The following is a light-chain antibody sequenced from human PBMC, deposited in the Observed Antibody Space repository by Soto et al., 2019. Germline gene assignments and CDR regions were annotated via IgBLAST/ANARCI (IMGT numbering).Light chain of an antibody. V-gene: IGKV1-39*01. CDR1: QTITSD. J-gene: IGKJ1*01. Sequence: DIQMPQSPSSLSASIGDRVTITCRASQTITSDLNWYQQKPGKAPKLLIYAASNLQSGVPSRFSGSGSGTDFTFTISSLQPEDFATYYCQQTYSTPGWTFGQGTKVDIK. CDR2: AAS. CDR3: QQTYSTPGWT.